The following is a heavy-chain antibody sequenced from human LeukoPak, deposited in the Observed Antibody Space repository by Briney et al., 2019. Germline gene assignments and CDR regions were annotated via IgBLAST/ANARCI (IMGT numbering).Heavy chain of an antibody. CDR2: INAGNGNT. CDR3: ARERSDSSGYYYYFDY. CDR1: GYTFTSYA. J-gene: IGHJ4*02. D-gene: IGHD3-22*01. V-gene: IGHV1-3*01. Sequence: ASVKVSCKASGYTFTSYAMHRVRQAPGQRLEWMGWINAGNGNTKYSQKFQGRVTITRDTSASTAYMELSSLRSEDTAVYYCARERSDSSGYYYYFDYWGQGTLVTVSS.